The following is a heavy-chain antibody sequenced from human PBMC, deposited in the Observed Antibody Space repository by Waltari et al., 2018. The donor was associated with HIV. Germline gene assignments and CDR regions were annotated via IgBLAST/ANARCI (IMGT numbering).Heavy chain of an antibody. CDR2: IYSGGST. CDR1: GFSDTSNY. V-gene: IGHV3-53*01. CDR3: ARDRPNYYDSSGYSSVFDV. Sequence: QLVESGGGLIQPGGSVRLSCAASGFSDTSNYVTLFRQAPGKRLEWVSVIYSGGSTYYADSVKGRFTIPRDNSKNTIYLQMNSLRAEYTAVYYCARDRPNYYDSSGYSSVFDVWGQGTMVTVSS. D-gene: IGHD3-22*01. J-gene: IGHJ3*01.